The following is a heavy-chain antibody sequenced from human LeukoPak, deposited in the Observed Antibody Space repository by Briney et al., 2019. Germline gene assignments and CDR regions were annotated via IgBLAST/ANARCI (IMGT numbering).Heavy chain of an antibody. CDR2: INTNTGNP. CDR3: AILRHYYDSSGYENWFDP. J-gene: IGHJ5*02. V-gene: IGHV7-4-1*02. D-gene: IGHD3-22*01. Sequence: ASVTVSCKASGYTFTSYAMNWVRQAPGQGLEWMGWINTNTGNPTYAQGFTGRFVFSLDTSVSTAYLQISSLKAEDTAVYYCAILRHYYDSSGYENWFDPWGQGTLVTVSS. CDR1: GYTFTSYA.